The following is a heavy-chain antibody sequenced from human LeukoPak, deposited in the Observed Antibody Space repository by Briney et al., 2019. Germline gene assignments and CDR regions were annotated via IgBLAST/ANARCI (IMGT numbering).Heavy chain of an antibody. CDR3: ARQTPYYYGSGSYRFDY. CDR2: IYYSGST. V-gene: IGHV4-59*08. J-gene: IGHJ4*02. Sequence: SETLSLTCTVSGGSISSYYWSWIRQPPGKGLEWIGYIYYSGSTNYNPSLKSRVTISVDTSKNHFPLKLTSVTAADTAVYYCARQTPYYYGSGSYRFDYWGQGTLVTVSS. CDR1: GGSISSYY. D-gene: IGHD3-10*01.